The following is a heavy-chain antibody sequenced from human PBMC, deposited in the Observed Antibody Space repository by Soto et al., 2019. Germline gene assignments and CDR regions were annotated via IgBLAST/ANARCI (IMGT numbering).Heavy chain of an antibody. D-gene: IGHD4-17*01. Sequence: ASVKVSCKASGYTFTSYGISWVRQAPGQGLEWMGWISAYNGNTNYAQKLQGRVTMTTDTSTSTAYMELRSLRSDDTAVYYCARDLQGTTVTRVRYCYYGMDVWGQGTTVTVSS. CDR3: ARDLQGTTVTRVRYCYYGMDV. CDR1: GYTFTSYG. V-gene: IGHV1-18*01. CDR2: ISAYNGNT. J-gene: IGHJ6*02.